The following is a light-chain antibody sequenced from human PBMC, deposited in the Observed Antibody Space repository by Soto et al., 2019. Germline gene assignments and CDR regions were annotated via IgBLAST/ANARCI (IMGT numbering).Light chain of an antibody. Sequence: EIVMTQSPATLSVSPGERATLSCRASQSVSSSLGWYQQKPGQAPRLLIYGASTRATGIPARFSGSGSGTEFTLTISSLQSEDFAVYYCQQYINWPRTFGQGTKV. CDR3: QQYINWPRT. CDR2: GAS. J-gene: IGKJ1*01. V-gene: IGKV3-15*01. CDR1: QSVSSS.